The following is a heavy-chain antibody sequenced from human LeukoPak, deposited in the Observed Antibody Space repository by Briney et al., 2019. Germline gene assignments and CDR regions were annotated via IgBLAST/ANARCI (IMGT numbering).Heavy chain of an antibody. V-gene: IGHV4-34*01. Sequence: KPSETLSLTFAVYGGSFSGYYWSWIRQPPGKGLEWIGEINHSGSTNYNPSLKSRVTISVDTSKNQFSLKLSSVTAADTAVYYCARAPPSDYYDSSGYWEFDYWGQGTLVTVSS. J-gene: IGHJ4*02. CDR1: GGSFSGYY. CDR2: INHSGST. D-gene: IGHD3-22*01. CDR3: ARAPPSDYYDSSGYWEFDY.